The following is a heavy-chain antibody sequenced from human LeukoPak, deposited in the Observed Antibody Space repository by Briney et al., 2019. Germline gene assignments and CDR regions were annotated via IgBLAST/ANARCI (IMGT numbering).Heavy chain of an antibody. Sequence: PSETLSLTCTVSGGSISSSSYYWGWIRQPPGKGLEWIGSIYYSGSTYYNPSLKSRVTISVDTSKNQFSLKLSSVTAADTAVYYCARHGGSGSYWPGEVDYWGQGTLVTVSS. V-gene: IGHV4-39*01. J-gene: IGHJ4*02. CDR1: GGSISSSSYY. D-gene: IGHD1-26*01. CDR3: ARHGGSGSYWPGEVDY. CDR2: IYYSGST.